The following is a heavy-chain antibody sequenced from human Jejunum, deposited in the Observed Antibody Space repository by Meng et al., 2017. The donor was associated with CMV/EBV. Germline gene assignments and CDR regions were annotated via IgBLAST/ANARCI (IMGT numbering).Heavy chain of an antibody. V-gene: IGHV4-4*07. CDR3: ARDSSTSFDY. CDR1: GGPITSYF. CDR2: MSSSGST. J-gene: IGHJ4*02. Sequence: QVQLQAPGPGLVKPSETLSLTCSVSGGPITSYFWSWIRQPAGKGMEWIGRMSSSGSTYYNPSLKSRVTMSMDTAKNQFSLKLTSVTAADTAMYYCARDSSTSFDYWGQGTLVTVSS.